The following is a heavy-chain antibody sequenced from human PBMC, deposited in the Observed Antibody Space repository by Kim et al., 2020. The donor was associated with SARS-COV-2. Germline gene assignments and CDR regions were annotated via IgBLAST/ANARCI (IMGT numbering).Heavy chain of an antibody. CDR1: GFTFSSYS. CDR2: ISSSSSYI. Sequence: GGSLRLSCAASGFTFSSYSMNWVRQAPGKGLEWVSSISSSSSYIYYADSVKGRFTISRDNAKNSLYLQMNSLRAEDTAVYYCARDGDCSSTSCYWTPTYYYYGMDVWGQGTTVTVSS. CDR3: ARDGDCSSTSCYWTPTYYYYGMDV. V-gene: IGHV3-21*01. D-gene: IGHD2-2*01. J-gene: IGHJ6*02.